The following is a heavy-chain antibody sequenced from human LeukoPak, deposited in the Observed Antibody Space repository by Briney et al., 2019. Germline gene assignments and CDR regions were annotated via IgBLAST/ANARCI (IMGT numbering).Heavy chain of an antibody. Sequence: KPSETLSLTCTVSGGSISDSRHYWGWIRQPPGKGLEWIGRISYSGTTYSNPSLKSRVAMSLDTSKNQFSLRLRSVTSADTAMYYCARVDRHLGIRHFFDYWGQGTLVTVSS. J-gene: IGHJ4*02. D-gene: IGHD7-27*01. CDR3: ARVDRHLGIRHFFDY. V-gene: IGHV4-39*07. CDR1: GGSISDSRHY. CDR2: ISYSGTT.